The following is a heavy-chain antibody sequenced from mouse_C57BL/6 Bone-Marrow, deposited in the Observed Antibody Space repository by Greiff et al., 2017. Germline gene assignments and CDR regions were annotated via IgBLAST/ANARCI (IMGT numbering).Heavy chain of an antibody. CDR3: ATPFITTVVATDFYAMDY. CDR2: ISSGSSTI. D-gene: IGHD1-1*01. CDR1: GFTFSDYG. V-gene: IGHV5-17*01. J-gene: IGHJ4*01. Sequence: EVKLQESGGGLVKPGGSLKLSCAASGFTFSDYGMHWVRQAPEKGLEWVAYISSGSSTIYYADTVKGRFTISRDNAKNTLFLQMTSLRSEDTAMYYCATPFITTVVATDFYAMDYWGQGTSVTVSS.